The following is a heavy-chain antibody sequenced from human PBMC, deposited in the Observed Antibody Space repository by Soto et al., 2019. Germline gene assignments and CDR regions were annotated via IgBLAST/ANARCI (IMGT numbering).Heavy chain of an antibody. Sequence: ASVKVSCKASGYTFTSYDINWVRQATGQGLEWMGWMNPNSGNTGYAQKFQGRVTMTRNTTISTAYMELSSLRSEDTAVYYCARGPSSYGDDDAFDIWGQGTMVTVSS. D-gene: IGHD4-17*01. CDR1: GYTFTSYD. J-gene: IGHJ3*02. V-gene: IGHV1-8*01. CDR2: MNPNSGNT. CDR3: ARGPSSYGDDDAFDI.